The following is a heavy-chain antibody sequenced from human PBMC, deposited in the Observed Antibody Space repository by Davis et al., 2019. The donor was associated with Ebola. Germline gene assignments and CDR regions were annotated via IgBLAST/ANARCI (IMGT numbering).Heavy chain of an antibody. CDR2: IYYSGST. CDR3: ARDNGSWYYYYYGMDV. V-gene: IGHV4-61*01. J-gene: IGHJ6*02. CDR1: GGSVSRGSYY. D-gene: IGHD6-13*01. Sequence: SETLSLTCTVSGGSVSRGSYYWSWIRQPPGKGLEWIGYIYYSGSTNYNPSLKSRVTISVDTSKNQFSLKLSSVTAADTAVYYCARDNGSWYYYYYGMDVWGQGTTVTVSS.